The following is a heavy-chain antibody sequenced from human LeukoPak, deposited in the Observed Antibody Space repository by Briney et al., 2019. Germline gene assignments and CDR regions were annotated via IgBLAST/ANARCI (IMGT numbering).Heavy chain of an antibody. CDR3: ARHSHSSSWCDAFDI. D-gene: IGHD6-13*01. CDR2: IYYSGST. V-gene: IGHV4-38-2*02. J-gene: IGHJ3*02. CDR1: GYSISSGYY. Sequence: SETLSLTCTVSGYSISSGYYWGWIRQPPGKGLEWIGSIYYSGSTYYNPSLKSRVTISVDTSKNQFSLKLSSVTAADTAVYYCARHSHSSSWCDAFDIWGQGTMVTVSS.